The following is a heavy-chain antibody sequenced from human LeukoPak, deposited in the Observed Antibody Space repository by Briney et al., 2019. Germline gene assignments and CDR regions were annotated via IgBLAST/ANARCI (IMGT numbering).Heavy chain of an antibody. CDR2: IYYSGST. J-gene: IGHJ5*02. CDR1: GGSISSYY. V-gene: IGHV4-59*08. Sequence: SETLSLTCTVSGGSISSYYWSWIRQPPGKGLEWIGYIYYSGSTDYNPSLKSRVTISVDTSKNQFSLKLSSVTAADTAVYYCARLIQLPLHAYNWFDPWGQGTLVTVSS. CDR3: ARLIQLPLHAYNWFDP. D-gene: IGHD2-2*01.